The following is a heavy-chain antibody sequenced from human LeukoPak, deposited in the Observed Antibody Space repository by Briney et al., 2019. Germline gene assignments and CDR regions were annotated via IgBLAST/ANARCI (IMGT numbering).Heavy chain of an antibody. Sequence: SQTLSLTCAISGDIVSSNTAAWHWIRQSPWRGLEWLGRAYYRSMWKKDYAVSVESRITFIPDTSKNQISLQLTSVTPDDTAVYYCARGPSGSYSHFDYWGQGTLVTVSS. J-gene: IGHJ4*02. CDR1: GDIVSSNTAA. CDR2: AYYRSMWKK. CDR3: ARGPSGSYSHFDY. V-gene: IGHV6-1*01. D-gene: IGHD1-26*01.